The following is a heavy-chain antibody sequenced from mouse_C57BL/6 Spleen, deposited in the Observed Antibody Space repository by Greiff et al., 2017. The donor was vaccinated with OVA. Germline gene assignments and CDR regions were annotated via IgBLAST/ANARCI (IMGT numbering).Heavy chain of an antibody. D-gene: IGHD2-3*01. CDR2: IDPEDGET. J-gene: IGHJ4*01. CDR1: GFNITDYY. Sequence: EVQLQESGAELVKPGASVKLSCTASGFNITDYYMHWVKQRTEQGLEWIGRIDPEDGETKYAQKFKGKATITADTASNTAYLQLSSLTSEDTAVYYCARLYDGYENYYDVDYWGQGTSVTVSS. CDR3: ARLYDGYENYYDVDY. V-gene: IGHV14-2*01.